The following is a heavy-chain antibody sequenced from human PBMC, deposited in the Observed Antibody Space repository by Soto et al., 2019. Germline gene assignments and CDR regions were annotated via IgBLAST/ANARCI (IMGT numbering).Heavy chain of an antibody. J-gene: IGHJ4*02. D-gene: IGHD6-13*01. CDR3: ARVFIAAAGRGSFDY. Sequence: EVQLVESGGGLVQPGGSLRLSCAASGFTFSSYSMNWVRQAPGKGLEWVSYISTSSSTIYYADSVKGRFTISRDNAKNSLYLQMNSLRAEDTAVYYCARVFIAAAGRGSFDYWGQGTLVTVSS. V-gene: IGHV3-48*01. CDR2: ISTSSSTI. CDR1: GFTFSSYS.